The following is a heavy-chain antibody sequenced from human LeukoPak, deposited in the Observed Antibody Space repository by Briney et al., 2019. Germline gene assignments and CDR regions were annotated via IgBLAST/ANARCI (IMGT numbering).Heavy chain of an antibody. J-gene: IGHJ4*02. V-gene: IGHV4-59*01. CDR3: ARGYGDFRVEGRYFHS. D-gene: IGHD4-17*01. CDR1: DGSITNYD. CDR2: VHYRGTA. Sequence: SETLSLTCTVSDGSITNYDWSWVRQPPGKGLEFIGHVHYRGTANYNPSLRSRVTISIDTSKKQFFLKLKSVTAADTAVYYCARGYGDFRVEGRYFHSWGQGTQVTVSS.